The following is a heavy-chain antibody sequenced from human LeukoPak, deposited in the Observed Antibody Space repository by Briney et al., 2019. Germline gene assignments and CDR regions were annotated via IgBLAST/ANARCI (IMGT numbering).Heavy chain of an antibody. CDR2: IYPGDSDT. J-gene: IGHJ4*02. V-gene: IGHV5-51*01. CDR3: ARLSGRVVCSAGSCYIDS. Sequence: PGESLKISCKGSGYRFTSDWIGWVRQMPGKGPEWMGIIYPGDSDTRYSPSFQGQVTISADKSVNTAYLQWSSLKASDTAMYYCARLSGRVVCSAGSCYIDSWGQGTLVTVSS. CDR1: GYRFTSDW. D-gene: IGHD2-15*01.